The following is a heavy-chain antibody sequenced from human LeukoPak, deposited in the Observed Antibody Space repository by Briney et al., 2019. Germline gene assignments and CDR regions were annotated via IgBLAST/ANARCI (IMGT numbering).Heavy chain of an antibody. CDR1: GFTFSNFW. CDR2: IKQDETEK. Sequence: GGSLRLSCTASGFTFSNFWMGWVRQAPGKGLEWVANIKQDETEKFYLGSVKGRFTISRDDAKNSLYLQMNSLRDEDTAVYYCAVFLEWQGATYYGMDVWGQGTTVTVSS. D-gene: IGHD3-3*01. V-gene: IGHV3-7*01. CDR3: AVFLEWQGATYYGMDV. J-gene: IGHJ6*02.